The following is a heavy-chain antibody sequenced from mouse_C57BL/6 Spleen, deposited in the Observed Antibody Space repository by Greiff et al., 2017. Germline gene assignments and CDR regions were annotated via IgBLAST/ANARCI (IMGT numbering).Heavy chain of an antibody. D-gene: IGHD2-2*01. Sequence: VQLQQSGPELVKPGPSVKISCKASGYAFSSSWLNWVKQRPGTGLEWIGRIDPGDGDTNYNGKFKGKATLTADKSSSTAYLQLSSLSSEDSAVYVRARGGYVWYFDVWGTGTTVTVSS. CDR2: IDPGDGDT. CDR3: ARGGYVWYFDV. J-gene: IGHJ1*03. V-gene: IGHV1-82*01. CDR1: GYAFSSSW.